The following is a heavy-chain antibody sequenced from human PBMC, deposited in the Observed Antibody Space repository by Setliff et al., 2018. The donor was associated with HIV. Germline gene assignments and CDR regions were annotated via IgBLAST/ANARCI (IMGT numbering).Heavy chain of an antibody. J-gene: IGHJ4*02. D-gene: IGHD3-3*01. CDR2: ISSSGST. V-gene: IGHV4-61*02. CDR3: ARATRTIFGVVYFDY. Sequence: SETLSLTCTVSGASISCGLYFWNWIRQPAGKGLEWIGRISSSGSTTYSPSLKSRVTISVDTSKNQFSLNLRSVTAAATAVYYCARATRTIFGVVYFDYWGQGTLVTVSS. CDR1: GASISCGLYF.